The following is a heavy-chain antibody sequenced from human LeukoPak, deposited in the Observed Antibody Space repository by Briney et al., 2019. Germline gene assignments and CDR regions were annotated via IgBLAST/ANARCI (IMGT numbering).Heavy chain of an antibody. Sequence: GASVKVSCKASGYSFTSHYMHWVRQAPGQGLEWLGLINPSGSSTLYAQKFQGRVTITADKSTSTAYMELSSLRSEDTAVYYCARSLVDTAMDFDYWGQGTLVTVSS. D-gene: IGHD5-18*01. V-gene: IGHV1-46*01. CDR2: INPSGSST. CDR3: ARSLVDTAMDFDY. J-gene: IGHJ4*02. CDR1: GYSFTSHY.